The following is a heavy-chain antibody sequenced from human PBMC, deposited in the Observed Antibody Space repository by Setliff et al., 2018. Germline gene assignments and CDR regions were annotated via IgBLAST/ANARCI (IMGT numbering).Heavy chain of an antibody. D-gene: IGHD3-3*01. CDR2: IYYRGTT. Sequence: TLSLTCTVSGASISRSYWSWIRQSPGKGLEWIAYIYYRGTTDYNPSFKSRVTMSVDTSRNQISLNLTSVTAAGTAMYYCARERTIFGILVISGWFDPWGQGTVVTVSS. CDR1: GASISRSY. J-gene: IGHJ5*02. CDR3: ARERTIFGILVISGWFDP. V-gene: IGHV4-59*12.